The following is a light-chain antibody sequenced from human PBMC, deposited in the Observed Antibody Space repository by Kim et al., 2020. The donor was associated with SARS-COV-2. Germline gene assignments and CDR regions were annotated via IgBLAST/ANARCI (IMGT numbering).Light chain of an antibody. CDR3: QTWGTSVV. V-gene: IGLV3-1*01. CDR2: QDT. Sequence: SYELTQPPSVSVSPVQTASIPCSGYRLGEKFASWYQQMPGQSPILVIYQDTQRAPGIPERFSGSNSGDTATLTIAGTQAMDEAHYYCQTWGTSVVFGGGTQLTVL. J-gene: IGLJ2*01. CDR1: RLGEKF.